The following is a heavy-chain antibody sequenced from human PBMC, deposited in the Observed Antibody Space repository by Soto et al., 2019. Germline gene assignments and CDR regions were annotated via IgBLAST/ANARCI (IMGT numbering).Heavy chain of an antibody. CDR3: ARDFGYCSGGSCFGDAFDI. CDR2: ISAYNGNT. Sequence: SCKASGYIFTSYGISWVRQAPGQGLEWMGWISAYNGNTNYAQKLQGRVTMTTDTSTSTAYMELRSLRSDDTAVYYCARDFGYCSGGSCFGDAFDIWGQGTMVTVSS. J-gene: IGHJ3*02. CDR1: GYIFTSYG. D-gene: IGHD2-15*01. V-gene: IGHV1-18*04.